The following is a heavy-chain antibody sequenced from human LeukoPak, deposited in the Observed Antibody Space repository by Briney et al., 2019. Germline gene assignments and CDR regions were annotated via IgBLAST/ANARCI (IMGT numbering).Heavy chain of an antibody. Sequence: SETLSLTCTVSGDSISSSSYYWGWIRQPPGKGLGWIGSIYYIGSTYYNPALKSRVTISVDTSKTQFSLKLTSVTAAHTAVYYCARLSEDDSYYYYYRDVWRKETTVSISS. CDR3: ARLSEDDSYYYYYRDV. J-gene: IGHJ6*03. V-gene: IGHV4-39*01. CDR2: IYYIGST. CDR1: GDSISSSSYY.